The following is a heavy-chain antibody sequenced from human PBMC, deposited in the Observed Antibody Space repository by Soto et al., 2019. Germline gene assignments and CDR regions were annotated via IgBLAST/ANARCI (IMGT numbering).Heavy chain of an antibody. Sequence: QVQLVESGGGVVQPGRSLRLACAASVFTFSSYGMHWVRQAPGKGLEWVAVIWYDGSNKYYADSVKGRFTISRDNSHNTLYLQMNSLIAEDTAVYYCTRSVVVDAFDIWGQGTIVTVSS. CDR2: IWYDGSNK. CDR1: VFTFSSYG. CDR3: TRSVVVDAFDI. V-gene: IGHV3-33*01. J-gene: IGHJ3*02. D-gene: IGHD2-15*01.